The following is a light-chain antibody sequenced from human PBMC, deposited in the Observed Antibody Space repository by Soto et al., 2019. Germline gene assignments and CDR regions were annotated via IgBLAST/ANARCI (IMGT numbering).Light chain of an antibody. J-gene: IGLJ1*01. CDR2: EVS. V-gene: IGLV2-14*01. CDR1: SSDIGGYNY. Sequence: QSVLTQPASVSGSPGQSITISCTGTSSDIGGYNYVSWYQQHPGKVPKFMIYEVSNRPSGVSDRFSGSKSGNTASLTISGLQAEDEADYYCSSYTSRNTFVFGTGTKLTVL. CDR3: SSYTSRNTFV.